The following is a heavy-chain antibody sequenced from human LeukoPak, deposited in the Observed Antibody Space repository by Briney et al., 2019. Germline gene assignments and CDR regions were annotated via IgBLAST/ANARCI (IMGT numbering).Heavy chain of an antibody. CDR2: IYYSGST. D-gene: IGHD2-15*01. Sequence: ASETLSLTCTVSGGSISSSSYYWGWIRQPPGKGLEWIGSIYYSGSTYYNPSLKSRVTISVDTSKNQFSLKLSSVTAADTAVYYRARIESYCSGGSCYPLFDYWGQGTLVTVSS. V-gene: IGHV4-39*01. J-gene: IGHJ4*02. CDR3: ARIESYCSGGSCYPLFDY. CDR1: GGSISSSSYY.